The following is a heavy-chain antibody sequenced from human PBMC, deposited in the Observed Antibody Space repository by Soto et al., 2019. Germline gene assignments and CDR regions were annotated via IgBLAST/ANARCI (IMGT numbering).Heavy chain of an antibody. Sequence: SVKVSCKTSGGTFSSYTISWVRQAPGQGLEWMGRIIPILGIANYAQKFQGRVTITADKSTSTAYMELSSLRSEDTAVYCCARARYSSSSLPGDYWGQGTLVTVSS. CDR1: GGTFSSYT. CDR3: ARARYSSSSLPGDY. V-gene: IGHV1-69*02. CDR2: IIPILGIA. J-gene: IGHJ4*02. D-gene: IGHD6-6*01.